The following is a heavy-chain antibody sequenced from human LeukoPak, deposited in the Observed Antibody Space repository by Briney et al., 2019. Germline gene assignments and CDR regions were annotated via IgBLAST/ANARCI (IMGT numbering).Heavy chain of an antibody. CDR2: IIPILGIA. V-gene: IGHV1-69*04. J-gene: IGHJ4*02. D-gene: IGHD6-13*01. Sequence: SVKVSCKASGGTFSSYAISWVRQAPGQGLEWMGRIIPILGIANYAQKFQGRVTITADKSTSTAYMELSSLRSEDTAVYYCARDMTTGYSSSWYDQFDYWGQGTLVTVSS. CDR1: GGTFSSYA. CDR3: ARDMTTGYSSSWYDQFDY.